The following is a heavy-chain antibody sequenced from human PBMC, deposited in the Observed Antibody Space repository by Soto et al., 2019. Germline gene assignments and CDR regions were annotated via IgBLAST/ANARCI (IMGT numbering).Heavy chain of an antibody. V-gene: IGHV3-23*01. CDR3: AKQHGCVDY. D-gene: IGHD4-17*01. J-gene: IGHJ4*02. Sequence: EVQLLESGGGLVQAGGSLRLSCAASGSTFSSYVMGWVRQAPGRGLESVSVISSSGIDTYYADSVKGRFIISRDNCKNTLYLQLNSLGAEDTAVYYRAKQHGCVDYWGQGTLVTVSS. CDR2: ISSSGIDT. CDR1: GSTFSSYV.